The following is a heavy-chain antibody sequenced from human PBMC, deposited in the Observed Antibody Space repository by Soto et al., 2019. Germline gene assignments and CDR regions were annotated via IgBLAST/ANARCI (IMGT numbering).Heavy chain of an antibody. D-gene: IGHD2-2*01. CDR3: RGYCISSSCYESGMDV. CDR2: IRSKANSYAT. J-gene: IGHJ6*02. Sequence: EVQLVESGGGLVQPGGSLKLSWAASGFTFSGAAMHWVRRASGKGLEWVGRIRSKANSYATEYAASVKGRFTISRDDSKNTAYLQMNSLKTEDTAVYYCRGYCISSSCYESGMDVWGQGTTVIVSS. CDR1: GFTFSGAA. V-gene: IGHV3-73*01.